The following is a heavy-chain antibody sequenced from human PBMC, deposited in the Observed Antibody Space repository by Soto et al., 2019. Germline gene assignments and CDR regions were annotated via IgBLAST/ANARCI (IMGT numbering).Heavy chain of an antibody. Sequence: QLQLQESGPGLVKPSETLSLTCTVSGGSISSSSYYWGWIRQPPGKGLEWIGSIYYSGSTYYNPSIQHRATISGDTSKNNISLKLSHVTAADTAVYYCASLRSGSYYTPEYFQHWGQGTLVTVSS. D-gene: IGHD1-26*01. CDR2: IYYSGST. CDR3: ASLRSGSYYTPEYFQH. CDR1: GGSISSSSYY. V-gene: IGHV4-39*02. J-gene: IGHJ1*01.